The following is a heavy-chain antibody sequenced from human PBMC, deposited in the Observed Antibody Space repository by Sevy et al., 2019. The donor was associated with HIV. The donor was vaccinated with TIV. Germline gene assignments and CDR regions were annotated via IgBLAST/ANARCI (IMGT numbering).Heavy chain of an antibody. CDR3: ARGSGWSYYDSSGYFELFFDY. CDR2: INSDGSST. CDR1: GFTFSSYW. D-gene: IGHD3-22*01. J-gene: IGHJ4*02. V-gene: IGHV3-74*01. Sequence: GGSLRLSCAASGFTFSSYWMHWVRHAPGKGLVWVSRINSDGSSTSYVDSVKGRFTISRDNAKNTLYLQMNSLRAEDTAVYYCARGSGWSYYDSSGYFELFFDYWGQGTLVTVSS.